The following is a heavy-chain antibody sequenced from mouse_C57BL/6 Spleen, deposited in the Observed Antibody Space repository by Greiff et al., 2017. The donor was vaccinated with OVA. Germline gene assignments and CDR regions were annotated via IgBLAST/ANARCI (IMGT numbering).Heavy chain of an antibody. D-gene: IGHD2-4*01. J-gene: IGHJ4*01. CDR2: ISYSGST. V-gene: IGHV3-1*01. CDR3: ARGDYDYDVGFYYAMDY. CDR1: GYSITSGYD. Sequence: DVHLVESGPGMVKPSQSLSLTCTVTGYSITSGYDWHWIRHFPGNKLEWMGYISYSGSTNYNPSLKSRISITHDTSKNHFFLKLNSVTTEDTATYYCARGDYDYDVGFYYAMDYWGQGTSVTVSS.